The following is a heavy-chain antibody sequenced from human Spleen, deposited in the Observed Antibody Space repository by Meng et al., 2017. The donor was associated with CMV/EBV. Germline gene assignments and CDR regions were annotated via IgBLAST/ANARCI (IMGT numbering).Heavy chain of an antibody. CDR3: AMTTAFGFFYDY. V-gene: IGHV1-24*01. CDR2: FDPEDGET. CDR1: GYTLTELS. D-gene: IGHD4-11*01. J-gene: IGHJ4*02. Sequence: QLLQSGAEVNKPGASVKVSCKVSGYTLTELSMHWVRQAPGKGLEWMGGFDPEDGETIYAQKFQGRVTMTEDTSTDTAYMELSSLRSEDTAVYYCAMTTAFGFFYDYWGQGTLVTVSS.